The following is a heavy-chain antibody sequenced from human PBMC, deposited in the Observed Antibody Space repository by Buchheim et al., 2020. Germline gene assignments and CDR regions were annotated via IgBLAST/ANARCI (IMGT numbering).Heavy chain of an antibody. CDR2: ISSSSSTI. CDR1: EFTFSSYS. D-gene: IGHD3-10*01. CDR3: ARDLGNPGTGPVYYYGMDV. Sequence: EVQLVESGGGLVQPGGSLRLSCAASEFTFSSYSMNWVRQAPGKGLEWVSYISSSSSTIYYADSVKGRFTISRDNAKNSLYLQMNSLRAEDTAVYYCARDLGNPGTGPVYYYGMDVWGQGTT. V-gene: IGHV3-48*01. J-gene: IGHJ6*02.